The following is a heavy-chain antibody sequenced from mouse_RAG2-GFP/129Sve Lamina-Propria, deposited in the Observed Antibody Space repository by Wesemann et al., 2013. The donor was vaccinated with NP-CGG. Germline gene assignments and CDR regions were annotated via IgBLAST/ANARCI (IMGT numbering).Heavy chain of an antibody. Sequence: EVQLVESGGDLVKPGGSLKLSCAASGFTFSSYGMSWVRQTPDKRLEWVATISSGGSYTYYPDSVKGRFTISRDNAKNTLFLQMTSLRSEDTAMYYCASGRVGGYYDWFAYWGQGTLVTVSA. CDR2: ISSGGSYT. D-gene: IGHD2-3*01. CDR1: GFTFSSYG. V-gene: IGHV5-6*01. CDR3: ASGRVGGYYDWFAY. J-gene: IGHJ3*01.